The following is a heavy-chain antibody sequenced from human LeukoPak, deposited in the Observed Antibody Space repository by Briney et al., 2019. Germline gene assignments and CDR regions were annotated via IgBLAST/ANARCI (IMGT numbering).Heavy chain of an antibody. CDR3: ARGGPTGDFDY. D-gene: IGHD7-27*01. Sequence: GGSLRLSCAASVFTFSSYVMHWVRQAPGKGLVWVSRINSDGTSTSYADSVKGRFTISRDNAKNTLYLQMNSLRAEDTAVYYCARGGPTGDFDYWGQGTLVTVSS. CDR1: VFTFSSYV. CDR2: INSDGTST. J-gene: IGHJ4*02. V-gene: IGHV3-74*01.